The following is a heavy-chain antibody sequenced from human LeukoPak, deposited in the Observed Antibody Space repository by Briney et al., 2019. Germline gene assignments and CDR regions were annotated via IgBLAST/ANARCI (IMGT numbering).Heavy chain of an antibody. Sequence: NPSETLSLTCTVSGGSISSSSYYWGWIRQPPGKGLEWIGSIYYSGSTSYNPSLKSRVTISVDTSKNQFSLKLSSVTAADTAVYYCARRGSSRYREYYSDYWGQGTLVTVSS. D-gene: IGHD6-19*01. V-gene: IGHV4-39*01. CDR2: IYYSGST. CDR1: GGSISSSSYY. J-gene: IGHJ4*02. CDR3: ARRGSSRYREYYSDY.